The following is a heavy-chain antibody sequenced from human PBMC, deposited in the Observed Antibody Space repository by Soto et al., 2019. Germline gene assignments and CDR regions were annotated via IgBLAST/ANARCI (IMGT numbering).Heavy chain of an antibody. D-gene: IGHD3-9*01. V-gene: IGHV1-18*01. Sequence: ASVKVSCKASGYTFTSYGISWVRQAPGQGLERMGWISAYNGNTNYAQKLQGGVTMTTDTSTSTAYMELRSLRSDDTAVYYCARGYRNYDILTGYRIGAFDIWGQGTMVTVSS. CDR3: ARGYRNYDILTGYRIGAFDI. J-gene: IGHJ3*02. CDR1: GYTFTSYG. CDR2: ISAYNGNT.